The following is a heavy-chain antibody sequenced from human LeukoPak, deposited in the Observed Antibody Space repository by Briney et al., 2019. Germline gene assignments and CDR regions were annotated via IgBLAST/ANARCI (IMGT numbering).Heavy chain of an antibody. CDR3: TTDDLGYCSGGSCYWYGMDV. J-gene: IGHJ6*02. V-gene: IGHV3-49*03. CDR2: IRSRAYGGTT. Sequence: GRSLRLSCTASGFTFGDYAMSWFRQAPGKGLEWVGFIRSRAYGGTTEYAASVKGRFTISRDDSKSIAYLQMNSLKTEDTAVYYCTTDDLGYCSGGSCYWYGMDVWGQGTTVTVSS. CDR1: GFTFGDYA. D-gene: IGHD2-15*01.